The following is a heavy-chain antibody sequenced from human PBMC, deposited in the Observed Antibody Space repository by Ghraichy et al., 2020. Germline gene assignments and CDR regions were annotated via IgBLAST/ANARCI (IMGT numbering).Heavy chain of an antibody. CDR1: GFTFNNYA. Sequence: GESLRLSCAASGFTFNNYAMSWVRQAPGKGLEWVSAISGSADTTYYANSVRGRFTISRDNSKNSVYLQMNSLRAEDTAVYYCAWHSRWSDFDCWGQGTLVTVSS. J-gene: IGHJ4*02. CDR3: AWHSRWSDFDC. CDR2: ISGSADTT. D-gene: IGHD4-23*01. V-gene: IGHV3-23*01.